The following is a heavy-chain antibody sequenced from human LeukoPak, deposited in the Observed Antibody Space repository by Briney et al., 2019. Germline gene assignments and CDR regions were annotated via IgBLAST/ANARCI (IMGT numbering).Heavy chain of an antibody. CDR3: ARGPFPEYYYYYTDV. Sequence: GGSLRLSCAAAGFTFSSYWMSWVRQAAGKGLEWVANIKQDGSEKYYVDSVKGRFTISRDNAKNSLYLQMNSLRAEDTAVYYCARGPFPEYYYYYTDVWGKGTTVTVSS. J-gene: IGHJ6*03. D-gene: IGHD1-14*01. CDR2: IKQDGSEK. V-gene: IGHV3-7*01. CDR1: GFTFSSYW.